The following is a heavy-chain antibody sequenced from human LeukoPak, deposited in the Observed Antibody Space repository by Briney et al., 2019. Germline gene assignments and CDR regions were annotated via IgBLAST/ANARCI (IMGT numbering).Heavy chain of an antibody. Sequence: GASAKVSCKASGFTFTSSAMQWVRQDREQRLEWIGWIVVGSGNTNYAQKFQERVTITRDMSTSTAYMELSSLRSGDTAVYYCAAQDDILTGFDYWGQGTLVTVSS. CDR2: IVVGSGNT. J-gene: IGHJ4*02. CDR1: GFTFTSSA. D-gene: IGHD3-9*01. V-gene: IGHV1-58*02. CDR3: AAQDDILTGFDY.